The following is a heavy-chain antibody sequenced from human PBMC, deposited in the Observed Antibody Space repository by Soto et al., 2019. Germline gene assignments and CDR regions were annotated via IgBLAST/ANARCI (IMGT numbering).Heavy chain of an antibody. CDR2: INHSGST. D-gene: IGHD3-10*01. CDR1: GGSFSGYY. V-gene: IGHV4-34*01. J-gene: IGHJ4*02. Sequence: SETLSLTCAVYGGSFSGYYWSWIRQPPGKGLEWIGEINHSGSTNYNPSLKSRVTISVDTSKNQFSLKLSSVTASDTAMYYCASYRYGSGSPNRPVDYWGQGTLVTVSS. CDR3: ASYRYGSGSPNRPVDY.